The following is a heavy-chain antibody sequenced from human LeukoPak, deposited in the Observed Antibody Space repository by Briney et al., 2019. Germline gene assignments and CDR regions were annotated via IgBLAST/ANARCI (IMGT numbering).Heavy chain of an antibody. D-gene: IGHD3-22*01. CDR2: IYYSGST. V-gene: IGHV4-31*03. Sequence: SETLSLTCTVSGGSISSGGYYWSWIRQHPGKGLEWIWYIYYSGSTYYNPSLKSRVTISVDTSKNQFSLKLSSVTAADTAVYYCARDHYYDSSGYYPRWFDPWGQGTLVTVSS. J-gene: IGHJ5*02. CDR1: GGSISSGGYY. CDR3: ARDHYYDSSGYYPRWFDP.